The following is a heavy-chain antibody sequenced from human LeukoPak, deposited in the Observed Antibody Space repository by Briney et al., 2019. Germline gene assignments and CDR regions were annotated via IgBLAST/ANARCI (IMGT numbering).Heavy chain of an antibody. CDR1: GFTFSNYD. Sequence: GGSLRLSCAASGFTFSNYDMHWVRQVTGKGLEWVSAIDIAGDTFYPASVKGRFTISRENAENSLYLQMNNLRAGDTAMYYCARGYCSGGTCAGSLDYWGQGTLVTVS. CDR2: IDIAGDT. CDR3: ARGYCSGGTCAGSLDY. D-gene: IGHD2-15*01. J-gene: IGHJ4*02. V-gene: IGHV3-13*04.